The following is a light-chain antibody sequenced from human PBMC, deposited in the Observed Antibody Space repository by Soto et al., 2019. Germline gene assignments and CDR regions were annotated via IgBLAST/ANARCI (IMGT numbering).Light chain of an antibody. J-gene: IGKJ2*03. V-gene: IGKV3-11*01. CDR1: QSVSTY. CDR2: DAS. Sequence: EIVLTQSPVTLYLSPGERATLSCRASQSVSTYLAWYQQKPGQAPRLLIYDASNRATGIPARFSGSGSGTDFTLTITSLEHEDFAVYYCQQRTNWPPGYSFGQGTKLEIK. CDR3: QQRTNWPPGYS.